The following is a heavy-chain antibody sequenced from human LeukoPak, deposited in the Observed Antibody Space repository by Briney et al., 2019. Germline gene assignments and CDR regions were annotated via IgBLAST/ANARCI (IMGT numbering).Heavy chain of an antibody. Sequence: SETLSLTCTVSGGSISSYYWSWIRQPAGKGLEWIGRIYTSGSTNYNPSLKSRVTTSVDTSKNQFSLKLSSVTAADTAVYYCARDFGVLLWFGELSYYMDVWGKGTRSPSP. J-gene: IGHJ6*03. CDR2: IYTSGST. CDR3: ARDFGVLLWFGELSYYMDV. CDR1: GGSISSYY. V-gene: IGHV4-4*07. D-gene: IGHD3-10*01.